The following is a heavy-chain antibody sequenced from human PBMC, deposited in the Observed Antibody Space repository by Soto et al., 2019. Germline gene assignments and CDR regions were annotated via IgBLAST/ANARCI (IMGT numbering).Heavy chain of an antibody. D-gene: IGHD3-9*01. Sequence: GGSLRLSCAASGFTFSSYAMSWVRQAPGKGLEWVSAISGSGGSTYYADSVKGRFTISRDNSKNTLYLQMNSLRAEDTAVYYCATQVLRYFDWLLYRSGPLRYWGQGTLVTVSS. CDR3: ATQVLRYFDWLLYRSGPLRY. J-gene: IGHJ4*02. CDR1: GFTFSSYA. CDR2: ISGSGGST. V-gene: IGHV3-23*01.